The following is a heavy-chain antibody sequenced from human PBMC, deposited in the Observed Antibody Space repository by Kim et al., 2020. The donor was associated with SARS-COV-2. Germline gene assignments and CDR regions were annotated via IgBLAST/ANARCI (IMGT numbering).Heavy chain of an antibody. V-gene: IGHV3-23*01. CDR3: ANPLVRGDSNWFDP. J-gene: IGHJ5*02. Sequence: DPGKGRFTISRDNSKNTLYLQMNSLRAEDTAVYYCANPLVRGDSNWFDPWGQGTLVTVSS. D-gene: IGHD3-10*01.